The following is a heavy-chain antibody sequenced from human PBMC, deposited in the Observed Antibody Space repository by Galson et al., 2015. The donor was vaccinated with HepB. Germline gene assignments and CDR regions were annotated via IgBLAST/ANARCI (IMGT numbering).Heavy chain of an antibody. D-gene: IGHD3-3*01. Sequence: SLRLSCAASGFTFSSYWMHWVRQAPGKGLVWVSRINSDGSITSYVDSVKGRFTISRDNAKNTVYLQMNSLRAEDTAVYYCARQGTIFGVVGVDPWGQGTLVTVSS. CDR3: ARQGTIFGVVGVDP. CDR2: INSDGSIT. V-gene: IGHV3-74*01. CDR1: GFTFSSYW. J-gene: IGHJ5*02.